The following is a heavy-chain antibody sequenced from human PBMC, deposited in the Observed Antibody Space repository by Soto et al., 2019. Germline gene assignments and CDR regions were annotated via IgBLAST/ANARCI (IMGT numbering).Heavy chain of an antibody. V-gene: IGHV3-33*01. J-gene: IGHJ6*02. CDR2: IWYDGGNK. CDR3: ARDEGLGVNYYYYGMDV. Sequence: QVQLVESGGGVVQPGRSLRLSCAASGFTFSSYGMHWVRQAPGKGLEWVAVIWYDGGNKYYADSVKGRFTISRDNSKNTLYLQMNSLRAEDTAVYYCARDEGLGVNYYYYGMDVWGQGTTVTVSS. D-gene: IGHD3-10*01. CDR1: GFTFSSYG.